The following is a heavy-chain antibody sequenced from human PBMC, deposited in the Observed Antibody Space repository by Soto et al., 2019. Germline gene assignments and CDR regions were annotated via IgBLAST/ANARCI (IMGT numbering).Heavy chain of an antibody. CDR1: GGTVSAKY. J-gene: IGHJ4*02. CDR3: PRDPWAAAY. Sequence: PGGLNRHSCAASGGTVSAKYMSWVRQAPGKGLEWVSVIYSGGSTFYADSVRGRFTISRDNSKNTVNLQMNSLRAEDTAVYYCPRDPWAAAYWGQGTLVTVSS. CDR2: IYSGGST. D-gene: IGHD3-16*01. V-gene: IGHV3-66*01.